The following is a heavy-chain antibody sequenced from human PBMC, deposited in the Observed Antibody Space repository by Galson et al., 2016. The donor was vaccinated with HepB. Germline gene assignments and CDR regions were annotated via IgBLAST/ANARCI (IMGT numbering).Heavy chain of an antibody. CDR2: VYYTGTT. Sequence: SETLSLTCTVSGDSINNTHFFWGWIRQTPGRGLEWIGHVYYTGTTAYNPSLRTRVAIHVDTPKNQFSLRVNSVTAADMGIYYCARRGHITPSGLIVENWCDSWGQGTLVTVSS. CDR3: ARRGHITPSGLIVENWCDS. J-gene: IGHJ5*01. CDR1: GDSINNTHFF. V-gene: IGHV4-39*01. D-gene: IGHD3/OR15-3a*01.